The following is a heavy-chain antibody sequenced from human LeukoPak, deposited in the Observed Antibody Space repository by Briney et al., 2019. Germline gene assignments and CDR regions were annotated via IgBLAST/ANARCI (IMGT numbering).Heavy chain of an antibody. J-gene: IGHJ4*02. V-gene: IGHV4-59*08. D-gene: IGHD3-10*01. CDR1: GDSISNSY. Sequence: PSETLSLTCTVSGDSISNSYWSWIRQPPGKGLEWIGYMYYSGSTNYNPSLMSRVTTSMDTSENQFSLKLTSVTAADTAVYYCARSPRAGVTPWFFDYWGQGTLVAVSS. CDR3: ARSPRAGVTPWFFDY. CDR2: MYYSGST.